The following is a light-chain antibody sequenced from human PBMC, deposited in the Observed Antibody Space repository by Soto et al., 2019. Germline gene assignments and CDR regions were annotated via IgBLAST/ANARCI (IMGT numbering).Light chain of an antibody. CDR2: DND. CDR3: ATWDRSLSVGV. Sequence: QSVLTQPPSVSAAPGQKVTISCSGSSSNIGNNYVFWYQQLPGTAPKLLIYDNDKRPSGIPDRFSGSKSGTTATLGITGLQAGDEADYYCATWDRSLSVGVFGAGTKLTVL. V-gene: IGLV1-51*01. CDR1: SSNIGNNY. J-gene: IGLJ2*01.